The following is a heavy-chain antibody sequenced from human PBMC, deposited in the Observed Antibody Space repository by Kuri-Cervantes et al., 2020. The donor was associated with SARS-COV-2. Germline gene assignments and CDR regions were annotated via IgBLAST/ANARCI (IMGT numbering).Heavy chain of an antibody. CDR2: INAGNGNT. D-gene: IGHD2-15*01. V-gene: IGHV1-3*01. CDR3: ARGGVKYYCSGGSCPNFDY. J-gene: IGHJ4*02. CDR1: GGTISSYA. Sequence: ASVKVSCKASGGTISSYAMHWVHQAPGQRLEWMGWINAGNGNTKYSQKFQGRVTITRDTSASTAYMELSSLRSEDTAVYYCARGGVKYYCSGGSCPNFDYWGQGTLVTVSS.